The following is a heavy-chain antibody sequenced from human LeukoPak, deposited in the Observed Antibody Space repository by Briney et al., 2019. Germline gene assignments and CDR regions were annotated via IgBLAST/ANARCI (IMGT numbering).Heavy chain of an antibody. J-gene: IGHJ5*02. V-gene: IGHV1-24*01. CDR3: AVRDGYNSWHWFDP. CDR1: GYTLTELS. D-gene: IGHD5-24*01. CDR2: FDPEDGET. Sequence: ASVKVSCKVPGYTLTELSMHWVRQAPGKGLEWMGGFDPEDGETIYAQKFQGRVTMTEDTSTDTAYMELSSLRSEDTAVYYCAVRDGYNSWHWFDPWGQGTLVTVSS.